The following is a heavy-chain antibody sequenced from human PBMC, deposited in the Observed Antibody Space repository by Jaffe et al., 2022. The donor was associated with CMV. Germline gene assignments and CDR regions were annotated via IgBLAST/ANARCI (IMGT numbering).Heavy chain of an antibody. CDR2: ISGSGGST. CDR3: AKGIYPRGYSGHLGFDY. D-gene: IGHD5-12*01. J-gene: IGHJ4*02. CDR1: GFTFSSYA. Sequence: EVQLLESGGGLVQPGGSLRLSCAASGFTFSSYAMSWVRQAPGKGLEWVSAISGSGGSTYYADSVKGRFTISRDNSKNTLYLQMNSLRAEDTAVYYCAKGIYPRGYSGHLGFDYWGQGTLVTVSS. V-gene: IGHV3-23*01.